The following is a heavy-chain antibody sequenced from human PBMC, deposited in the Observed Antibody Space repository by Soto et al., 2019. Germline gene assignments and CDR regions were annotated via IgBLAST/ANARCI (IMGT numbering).Heavy chain of an antibody. V-gene: IGHV3-30-3*01. J-gene: IGHJ6*02. CDR2: VSYDGRNK. CDR1: GFTFSVYA. CDR3: ARETDGMDV. Sequence: QMQLVESGGGVVQPGRSLRLSCAASGFTFSVYAMHWVRQAPGKGLEWVAVVSYDGRNKYYIDSVEGRFTISRDNPKNTLYLQMNSLRGEDTAVYYCARETDGMDVWGQGTTVTVSS.